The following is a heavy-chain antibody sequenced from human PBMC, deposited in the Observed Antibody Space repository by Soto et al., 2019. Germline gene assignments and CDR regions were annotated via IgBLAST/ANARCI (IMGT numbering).Heavy chain of an antibody. CDR3: AKDKGPSHFYYMDV. CDR1: GFTLDDYA. Sequence: EVQLVESGGGLVQPGRSLRLSCAASGFTLDDYAMHWVRQAPGKGLEWVSGISWNRGSIGYADSVKGRFTISRDNAKNSLYLQMNSLRAADTALYYCAKDKGPSHFYYMDVWGKGTTVTVSS. V-gene: IGHV3-9*01. J-gene: IGHJ6*03. CDR2: ISWNRGSI.